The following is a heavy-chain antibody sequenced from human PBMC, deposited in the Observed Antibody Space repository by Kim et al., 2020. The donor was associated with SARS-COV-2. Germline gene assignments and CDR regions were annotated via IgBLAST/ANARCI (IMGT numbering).Heavy chain of an antibody. Sequence: GGSLRLSCAASGFTFSSYEMNWVRQAPGKGLEWVSYISSSGSTIYYADSVKGGFTISRDNAKNSLYLQMNSLRAEDTAVYYCARDLLDFWSGYDAFDIWGRGTMVTVSS. V-gene: IGHV3-48*03. CDR3: ARDLLDFWSGYDAFDI. J-gene: IGHJ3*02. D-gene: IGHD3-3*01. CDR2: ISSSGSTI. CDR1: GFTFSSYE.